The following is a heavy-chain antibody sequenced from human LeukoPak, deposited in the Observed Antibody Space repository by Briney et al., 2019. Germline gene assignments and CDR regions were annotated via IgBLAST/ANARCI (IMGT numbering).Heavy chain of an antibody. D-gene: IGHD3-3*01. V-gene: IGHV1-8*03. J-gene: IGHJ6*03. Sequence: ASVKVSCKASGYTFTSYDINWVRQATGQGLEWMGWMNPNSGNTGYAQKFQGRVTITRNTSISTAYMELSSLRSEDTAVYYCARSKTYYDFWSGYYQAQYYYYMDVWGKGTTVTVSS. CDR2: MNPNSGNT. CDR3: ARSKTYYDFWSGYYQAQYYYYMDV. CDR1: GYTFTSYD.